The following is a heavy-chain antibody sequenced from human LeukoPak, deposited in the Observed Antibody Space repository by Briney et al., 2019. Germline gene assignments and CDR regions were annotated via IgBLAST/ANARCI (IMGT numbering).Heavy chain of an antibody. CDR1: GFTFSTYA. Sequence: GRSLRLSCAASGFTFSTYAMSWVRQAPGKGLEWVSAISGSGGSTYDADSVKGRFTISRDNCKNTVYLQMNSLRAEDTAVYYCAKDWSVMTLYYFDYWGQGTLVTVSS. J-gene: IGHJ4*02. CDR2: ISGSGGST. CDR3: AKDWSVMTLYYFDY. V-gene: IGHV3-23*01. D-gene: IGHD2-21*02.